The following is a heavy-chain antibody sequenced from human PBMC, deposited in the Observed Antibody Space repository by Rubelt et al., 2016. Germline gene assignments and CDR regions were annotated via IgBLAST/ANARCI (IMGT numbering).Heavy chain of an antibody. CDR3: ARHWLWSRNAIDY. D-gene: IGHD3-16*01. CDR2: FYYSGST. V-gene: IGHV4-39*07. Sequence: QLQLQESGPGLVKPSETLSLTCTLSGGSISSGSYFWGGIRQTPGKGLEWMGSFYYSGSTYYNPSLKSRVTITVDTSKNQLSLKLSSVTAADTAVYYLARHWLWSRNAIDYWGQGTLVTVSS. J-gene: IGHJ4*02. CDR1: GGSISSGSYF.